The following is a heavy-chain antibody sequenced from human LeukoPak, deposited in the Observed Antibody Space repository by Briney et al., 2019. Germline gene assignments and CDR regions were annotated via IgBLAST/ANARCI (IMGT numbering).Heavy chain of an antibody. Sequence: QPGGSLRLSCAASGFIFSSYWMSWVRQAPGKGLEWVSGISRNSGSIGYADSVKGRFTISRDNAKNSLYLQMNSLRAEDTAVYYCARGGNYGDYPFDYWGQGTLVTVSS. V-gene: IGHV3-48*04. CDR3: ARGGNYGDYPFDY. D-gene: IGHD4-17*01. CDR2: ISRNSGSI. CDR1: GFIFSSYW. J-gene: IGHJ4*02.